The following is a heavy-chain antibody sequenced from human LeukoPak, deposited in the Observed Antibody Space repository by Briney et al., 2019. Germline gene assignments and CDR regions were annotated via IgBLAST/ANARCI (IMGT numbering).Heavy chain of an antibody. CDR2: INQDGSEK. V-gene: IGHV3-7*01. CDR1: GFTFSRYW. J-gene: IGHJ4*02. Sequence: PGGSLRLSCAASGFTFSRYWMTWVRQSPGKGLEWVANINQDGSEKYYGDSVTGRFTISRDNAENSLFLQMNSLRADDTGVYYCARAREAPANEFPDHWGQGVVVTVSS. CDR3: ARAREAPANEFPDH. D-gene: IGHD2-15*01.